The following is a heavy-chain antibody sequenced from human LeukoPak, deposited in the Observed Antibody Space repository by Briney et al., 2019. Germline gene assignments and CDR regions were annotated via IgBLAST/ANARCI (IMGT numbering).Heavy chain of an antibody. V-gene: IGHV1-46*01. Sequence: ASVQVSCKASGYTFTSYYIHWVRQAPGQGLEWMGIINPSGGSTIYAQKLQGRVTMTRDTSTSTVYMELSSLRSEDTAVYYCAKGGVVGASVFPFDYWGQGTLVTVSS. CDR3: AKGGVVGASVFPFDY. D-gene: IGHD1-26*01. CDR2: INPSGGST. J-gene: IGHJ4*02. CDR1: GYTFTSYY.